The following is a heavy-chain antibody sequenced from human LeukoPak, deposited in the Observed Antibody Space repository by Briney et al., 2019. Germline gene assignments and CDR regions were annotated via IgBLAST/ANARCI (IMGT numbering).Heavy chain of an antibody. CDR1: GGSMNTYF. Sequence: SSETLSLTCSVSGGSMNTYFWNWIRQPAGKGLEWIGRIFSSGATNYSPSLNSRVIMSLDTSKNQFSLKLNSVSVADTAVYYCARGAVSGRELDSWGQGTLATVSS. J-gene: IGHJ4*02. CDR2: IFSSGAT. V-gene: IGHV4-4*07. CDR3: ARGAVSGRELDS. D-gene: IGHD6-19*01.